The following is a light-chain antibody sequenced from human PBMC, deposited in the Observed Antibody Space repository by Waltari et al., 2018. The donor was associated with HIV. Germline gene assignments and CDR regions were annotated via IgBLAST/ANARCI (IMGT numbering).Light chain of an antibody. CDR1: SSDVGGYNL. CDR3: CAYAGSTTYVI. Sequence: QSALTQPASVSGSPGQSIIISCTGTSSDVGGYNLFSWYQQHPGKAPKLMIYEVSKRPSGVSNRFSGSKSGNTASLTISGLQAEDEADYYCCAYAGSTTYVIFGGGTKLTVL. CDR2: EVS. V-gene: IGLV2-23*02. J-gene: IGLJ2*01.